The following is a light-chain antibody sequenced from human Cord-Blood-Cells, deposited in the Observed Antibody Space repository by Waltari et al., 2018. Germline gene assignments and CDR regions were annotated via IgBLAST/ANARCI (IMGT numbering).Light chain of an antibody. CDR3: QQYGSSPLT. V-gene: IGKV3-20*01. J-gene: IGKJ4*01. CDR2: GAS. Sequence: EIVLTHSPGTLSLSPGARVTLSCKASQSVSSSYLACYQQKPGQAPRILIYGASSSATGIPDRFSCSGSGTDFTLTISRLEPEDFAVYYCQQYGSSPLTFGGGTKVEIK. CDR1: QSVSSSY.